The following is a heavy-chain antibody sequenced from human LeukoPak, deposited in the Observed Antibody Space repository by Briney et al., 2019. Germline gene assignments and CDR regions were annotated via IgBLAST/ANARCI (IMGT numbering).Heavy chain of an antibody. V-gene: IGHV3-23*01. CDR2: ISGSGGRT. CDR1: GFTFSSYV. D-gene: IGHD5-18*01. J-gene: IGHJ4*02. CDR3: TKAMAFDY. Sequence: PGGSLRLSCAVSGFTFSSYVMTWVRQVPGKGLEWVSGISGSGGRTYYADSVKGRFTISRDNSKNTVYLQVDSLRAEDTAVYYCTKAMAFDYWGQGTLVTVSS.